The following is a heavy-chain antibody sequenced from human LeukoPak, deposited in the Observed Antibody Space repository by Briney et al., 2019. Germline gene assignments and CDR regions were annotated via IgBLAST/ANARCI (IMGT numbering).Heavy chain of an antibody. D-gene: IGHD6-13*01. Sequence: GGSLRLSCAASGFTFSTYSMIWVRRAPGKGLEGVSIITSSGDSSYYADAVKGRFVISRDNSENKLYLQMNSLRAEDTAVYYCAKTDRAAAAGQFDYWGQGTLVTVSS. V-gene: IGHV3-23*01. CDR3: AKTDRAAAAGQFDY. CDR2: ITSSGDSS. CDR1: GFTFSTYS. J-gene: IGHJ4*02.